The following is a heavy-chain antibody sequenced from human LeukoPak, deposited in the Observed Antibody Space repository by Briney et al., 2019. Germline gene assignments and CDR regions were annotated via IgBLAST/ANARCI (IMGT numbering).Heavy chain of an antibody. V-gene: IGHV4-39*07. J-gene: IGHJ5*02. D-gene: IGHD5-18*01. Sequence: SETLSLTCTVSGGSISSSIYYWGWLRQPPGKGLEWIGSIYYSGSTYYNPSLKSRVTISVDTSKNQFSLKLSSVTAADTAVYYCARCSSWIPNWFDPWGQGTLVTVSS. CDR3: ARCSSWIPNWFDP. CDR2: IYYSGST. CDR1: GGSISSSIYY.